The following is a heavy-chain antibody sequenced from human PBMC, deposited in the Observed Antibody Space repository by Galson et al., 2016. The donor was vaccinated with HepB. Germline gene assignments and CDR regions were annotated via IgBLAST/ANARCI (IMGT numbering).Heavy chain of an antibody. CDR3: ARHPPRWYEELLVYGLDV. D-gene: IGHD3-10*01. V-gene: IGHV1-8*01. J-gene: IGHJ6*02. Sequence: SVKVSCKASGYTFTSYDINWVRQATGQGLEWMGWMNPNSGNTGYAQKFQGRATMTRDTSISTAYMELSSLKSEDTAVYYCARHPPRWYEELLVYGLDVWGQGTTVTVSS. CDR1: GYTFTSYD. CDR2: MNPNSGNT.